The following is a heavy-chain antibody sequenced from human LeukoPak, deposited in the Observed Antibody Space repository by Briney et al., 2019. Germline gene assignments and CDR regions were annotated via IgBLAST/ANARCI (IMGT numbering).Heavy chain of an antibody. CDR3: ARVDSSWGFDY. D-gene: IGHD6-13*01. J-gene: IGHJ4*02. CDR1: GFTFSSYG. Sequence: PGGSLRLSCAASGFTFSSYGMHWVRQAPGKGLEWVAVTWYDGSNKYYADSVKGRFTISRDNSKNTLYLQMNSLRAEDTAVYYCARVDSSWGFDYWGQGTLVTVSS. CDR2: TWYDGSNK. V-gene: IGHV3-33*01.